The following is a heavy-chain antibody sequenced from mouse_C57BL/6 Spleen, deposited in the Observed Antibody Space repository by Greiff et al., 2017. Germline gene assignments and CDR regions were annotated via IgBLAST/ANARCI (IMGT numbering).Heavy chain of an antibody. J-gene: IGHJ4*01. CDR1: GYTFTSYW. D-gene: IGHD2-1*01. CDR3: ARYGNYGNYYAMDY. Sequence: QVQLQQSGAELVMPGASVKLSCKASGYTFTSYWMHWVKQRPGQGLEWIGEIDPSDSYTNYNQKFKGKSTLTVDKSSSTAYMQLSSLTSEDSAVYYCARYGNYGNYYAMDYWGQGTSVTVSS. CDR2: IDPSDSYT. V-gene: IGHV1-69*01.